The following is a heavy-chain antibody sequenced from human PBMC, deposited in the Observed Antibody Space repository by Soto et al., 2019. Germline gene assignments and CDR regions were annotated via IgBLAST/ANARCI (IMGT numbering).Heavy chain of an antibody. CDR1: GGTFSSYT. V-gene: IGHV1-69*02. CDR2: IIPILGIA. CDR3: ASEGHCSGGSCYSGYSLYFQH. Sequence: GASVKVSCKASGGTFSSYTISWVRQAPGQGLEWMGRIIPILGIANYAQKFQGRVTITADKSTSTAYMELSSLRSEDTAVYYCASEGHCSGGSCYSGYSLYFQHWGQGTLVTVSS. D-gene: IGHD2-15*01. J-gene: IGHJ1*01.